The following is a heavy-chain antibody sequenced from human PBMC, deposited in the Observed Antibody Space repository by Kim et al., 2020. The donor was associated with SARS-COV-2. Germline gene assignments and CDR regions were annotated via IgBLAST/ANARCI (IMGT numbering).Heavy chain of an antibody. J-gene: IGHJ6*02. CDR3: AKGDGSYDILTGYYYFYYGMDV. Sequence: GGSLRLSCAASGFTFRSYAMSWVRQAPGKGLEWVSSISGNGGTTYYADSVKGRFTISRDNSKNTAYLQVNSLRAEDTAVYYCAKGDGSYDILTGYYYFYYGMDVWGQGTTVTVSS. CDR1: GFTFRSYA. CDR2: ISGNGGTT. V-gene: IGHV3-23*01. D-gene: IGHD3-9*01.